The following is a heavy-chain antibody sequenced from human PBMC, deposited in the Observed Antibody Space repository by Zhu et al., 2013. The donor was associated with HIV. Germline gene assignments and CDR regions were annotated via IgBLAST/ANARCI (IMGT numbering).Heavy chain of an antibody. D-gene: IGHD3-16*01. CDR1: GFTFSSHS. V-gene: IGHV3-48*04. CDR2: ISGSTRGI. J-gene: IGHJ3*01. CDR3: AKGPRGLRGDAFDL. Sequence: VQVVESGGGLVQPGGSLRLSCAASGFTFSSHSMNWVRQAPGKGLEWVSYISGSTRGINYTDSVKGRFTISRDNAKNSVYLQMNRLAVEDTAVYSCAKGPRGLRGDAFDLWGLGTMVLVSS.